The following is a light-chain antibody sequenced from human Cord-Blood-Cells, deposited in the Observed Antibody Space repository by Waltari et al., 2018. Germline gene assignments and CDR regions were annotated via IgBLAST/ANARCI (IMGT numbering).Light chain of an antibody. CDR2: INK. Sequence: QSVLTQPPSASGTPGPRVTISCSGSSSNLGSTTVTWYQQLPGTAPKLLIYINKQRPSGVPDRFSGSKSGTSASLAISGLQSEDEADYYCAAWDDSLNGVVFGGGTKLTVL. CDR3: AAWDDSLNGVV. CDR1: SSNLGSTT. V-gene: IGLV1-44*01. J-gene: IGLJ2*01.